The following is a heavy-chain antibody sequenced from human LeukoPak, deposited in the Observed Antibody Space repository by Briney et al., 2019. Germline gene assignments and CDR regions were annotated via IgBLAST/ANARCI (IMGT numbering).Heavy chain of an antibody. D-gene: IGHD6-19*01. CDR2: INHSGST. J-gene: IGHJ4*02. V-gene: IGHV4-34*01. CDR1: GASSSGYY. Sequence: SSETLSLTCAVFGASSSGYYWRWVRQTPGKGLEWIGEINHSGSTIYNPSLKSRVTISVDTSKSQFSLKLSSVTAADTAVYYCARGDSRGWYLDYWGQGTLVTVSS. CDR3: ARGDSRGWYLDY.